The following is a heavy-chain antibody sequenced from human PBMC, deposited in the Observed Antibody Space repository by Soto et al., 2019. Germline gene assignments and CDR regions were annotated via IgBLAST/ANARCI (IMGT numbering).Heavy chain of an antibody. Sequence: ASVKVSCKASGYTFTSYGISWVRQAPGQGLEWMGWISAYNGNTNYAQKLQGRVTMTTDTSTSTAYMELGSLRSDDTAVYYCARDIGRFLEWLLYRSYGMDVWGQGTTVTVSS. CDR2: ISAYNGNT. J-gene: IGHJ6*02. V-gene: IGHV1-18*04. CDR3: ARDIGRFLEWLLYRSYGMDV. CDR1: GYTFTSYG. D-gene: IGHD3-3*01.